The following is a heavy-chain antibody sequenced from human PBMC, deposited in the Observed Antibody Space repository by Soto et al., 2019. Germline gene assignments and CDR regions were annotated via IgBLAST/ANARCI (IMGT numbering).Heavy chain of an antibody. Sequence: ASVKVSCKASGGTLSSYAISWVRQAPGQGLEWMGGIIPIFGTANYAQKFQGRVTITADKSTSTAYMELSSLRSEDTAVYYCVSAARPANWFDPWGQGTLVTVSS. CDR3: VSAARPANWFDP. CDR1: GGTLSSYA. CDR2: IIPIFGTA. D-gene: IGHD6-6*01. J-gene: IGHJ5*02. V-gene: IGHV1-69*06.